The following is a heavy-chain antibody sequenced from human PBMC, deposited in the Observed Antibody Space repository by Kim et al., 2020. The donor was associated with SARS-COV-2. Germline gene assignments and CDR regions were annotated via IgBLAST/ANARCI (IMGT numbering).Heavy chain of an antibody. V-gene: IGHV1-18*01. J-gene: IGHJ3*01. Sequence: ASVKVSCKASGYIFTYFGISWVRQAPGQGLEWMGWIRPHNGNTKYEQKFQGRITMTTDTSASTAYLELRSLTSDDTAVYYCAREYYYGSGTYDSFDAFDLWGQGTGVSVSS. CDR1: GYIFTYFG. CDR3: AREYYYGSGTYDSFDAFDL. D-gene: IGHD3-10*01. CDR2: IRPHNGNT.